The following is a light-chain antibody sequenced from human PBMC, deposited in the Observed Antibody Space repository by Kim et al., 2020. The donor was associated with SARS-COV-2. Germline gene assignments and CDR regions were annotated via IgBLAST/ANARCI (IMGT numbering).Light chain of an antibody. CDR3: QQSYTTPLT. CDR1: QSISSH. V-gene: IGKV1-39*01. CDR2: AAS. J-gene: IGKJ3*01. Sequence: DIQLTKSPSSLSASVGDRVTITCRTSQSISSHLNWYHQKPGRAPKLLIYAASTLQGGVPSRFSGSGSETDFTLTISSLQPEDFGTYFCQQSYTTPLTFGPGTKVDIK.